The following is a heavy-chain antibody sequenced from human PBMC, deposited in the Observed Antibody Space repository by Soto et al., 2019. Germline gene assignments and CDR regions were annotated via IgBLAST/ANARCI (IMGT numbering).Heavy chain of an antibody. J-gene: IGHJ6*02. Sequence: GGSLRLSCAASGFTFSSYGMHWVRQAPGKGLEWVAVISYDGSNKYYADSVKGRFTISRDNSKNTLYLQMNSLRAEDTAVYYCAKDRVACRSSTSCSVYYYYGMDVLGHGTTVTVSS. CDR2: ISYDGSNK. D-gene: IGHD2-2*01. CDR1: GFTFSSYG. V-gene: IGHV3-30*18. CDR3: AKDRVACRSSTSCSVYYYYGMDV.